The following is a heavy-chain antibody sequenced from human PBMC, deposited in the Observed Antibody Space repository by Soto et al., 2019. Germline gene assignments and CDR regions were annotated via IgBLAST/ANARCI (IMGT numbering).Heavy chain of an antibody. J-gene: IGHJ4*02. CDR3: AKVSRKGSAIDFDY. CDR2: VNPNNGDS. V-gene: IGHV1-8*01. Sequence: QVQLVQSGAELKKPGASVKVSCKASGYTFSNYVMNWVRQATGQGPEWIGWVNPNNGDSGYAQKFQGRVTLTTDISATTAYMELTSLRSEDTAIYYCAKVSRKGSAIDFDYWGQGILISVSS. CDR1: GYTFSNYV. D-gene: IGHD3-10*01.